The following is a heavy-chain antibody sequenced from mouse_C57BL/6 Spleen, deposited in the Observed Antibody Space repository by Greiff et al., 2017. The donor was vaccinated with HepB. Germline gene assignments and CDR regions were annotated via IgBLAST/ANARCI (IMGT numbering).Heavy chain of an antibody. V-gene: IGHV2-6*01. J-gene: IGHJ3*01. CDR2: IWGVGST. Sequence: QVQLKESGPGLVAPSQSLSITCTVSGFSLTSYGVDWVRQSPGKGLEWLGVIWGVGSTNYNSALKSRLSISKDNSKSQVFLKMNSLQTDDTAMYYCASEGVGRRFAYWGQGTLVTVSA. D-gene: IGHD4-1*01. CDR3: ASEGVGRRFAY. CDR1: GFSLTSYG.